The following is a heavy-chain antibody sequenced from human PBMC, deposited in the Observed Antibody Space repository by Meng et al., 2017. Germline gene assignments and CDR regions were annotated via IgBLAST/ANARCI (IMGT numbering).Heavy chain of an antibody. Sequence: QVQLEESGPGLVKPSETLSLTCTVSGGSINSYYWSWIRQPPGKGLEWIGYIYYSGSTNYNPSLKSRVTISVDTSKNQFSLKLSSVTAADTAVYYCARGYDFWSGQYYFDYWGQGTLVTVSS. CDR3: ARGYDFWSGQYYFDY. D-gene: IGHD3-3*01. CDR1: GGSINSYY. V-gene: IGHV4-59*01. J-gene: IGHJ4*02. CDR2: IYYSGST.